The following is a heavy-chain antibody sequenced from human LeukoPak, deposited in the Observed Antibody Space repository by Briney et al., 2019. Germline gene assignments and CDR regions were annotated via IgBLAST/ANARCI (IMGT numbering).Heavy chain of an antibody. V-gene: IGHV3-9*01. D-gene: IGHD6-13*01. CDR1: GFTFDDYA. J-gene: IGHJ4*02. CDR3: ARSIPYGTTWYGRSDY. Sequence: GGSLRLSCAASGFTFDDYAMHWVRQAPGKGLEWVSGISWNSGSIGYADSVKGRFTISRDNAKNSLYLQMNSLRAEDTAIYYCARSIPYGTTWYGRSDYWGQGTLVTVSS. CDR2: ISWNSGSI.